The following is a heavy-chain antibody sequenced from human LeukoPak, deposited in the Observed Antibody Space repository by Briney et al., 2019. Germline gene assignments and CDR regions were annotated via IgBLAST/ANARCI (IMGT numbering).Heavy chain of an antibody. Sequence: GGSLRLSCAASGITFSSYAMSWVRQAPGKGLEWVSAISGSGGSTYYADSVKGRFTISRDNSKNTLYLQMNSLRAEDTAVYYCAKNAYYDILTGYFGKIYFDYWGQGTLVTVAS. CDR1: GITFSSYA. CDR3: AKNAYYDILTGYFGKIYFDY. D-gene: IGHD3-9*01. CDR2: ISGSGGST. V-gene: IGHV3-23*01. J-gene: IGHJ4*02.